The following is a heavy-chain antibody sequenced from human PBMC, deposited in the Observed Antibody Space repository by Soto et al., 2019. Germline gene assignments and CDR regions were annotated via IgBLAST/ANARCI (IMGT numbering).Heavy chain of an antibody. Sequence: PGGSLRLFCAASGFTFSSYSMNWVRQAPGKGLEWVSSISSSSSYIYYADSVKGRFTISRDNAKNSLYLQMNSLRAEDTAVYYCARDGPTLSKPLDYWGQGTLVTVSS. CDR3: ARDGPTLSKPLDY. CDR1: GFTFSSYS. J-gene: IGHJ4*02. D-gene: IGHD3-16*02. V-gene: IGHV3-21*01. CDR2: ISSSSSYI.